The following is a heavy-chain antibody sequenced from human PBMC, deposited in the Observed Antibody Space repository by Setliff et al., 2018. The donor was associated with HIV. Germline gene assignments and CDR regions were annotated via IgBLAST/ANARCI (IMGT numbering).Heavy chain of an antibody. J-gene: IGHJ4*02. CDR2: INHSGST. CDR1: GGSFSGYY. V-gene: IGHV4-34*01. CDR3: ARLDTTGYYFSPHGYFEN. Sequence: SETLSLTCAVYGGSFSGYYWSWIRQPPGKGLEWIGEINHSGSTNYNPSLKSRVTMSVDTSKNQFSLRLTSVTAADSAVYYCARLDTTGYYFSPHGYFENWGQGTLVTVSS. D-gene: IGHD3-22*01.